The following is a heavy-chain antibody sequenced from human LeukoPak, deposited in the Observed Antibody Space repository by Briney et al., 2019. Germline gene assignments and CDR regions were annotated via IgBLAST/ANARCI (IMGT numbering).Heavy chain of an antibody. CDR1: GYTFSNFG. CDR3: ARDGTSTDDY. Sequence: VASVRVSCKTSGYTFSNFGINWVRQAPGQGLEWMGWISGNNDNPNYGQKFQGRFTVTTDSSTSTAYRELRNLRFDDTAVYYCARDGTSTDDYWGQGTLVTVSS. CDR2: ISGNNDNP. V-gene: IGHV1-18*01. J-gene: IGHJ4*02. D-gene: IGHD2-2*01.